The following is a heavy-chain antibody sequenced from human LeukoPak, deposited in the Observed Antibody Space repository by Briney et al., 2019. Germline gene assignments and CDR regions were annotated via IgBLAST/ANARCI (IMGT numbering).Heavy chain of an antibody. Sequence: ASVKVSCKASGYTFTGYYMHWVRQAPGQGLEWMGWINPNSGGTTYAQKFQGRVTMTRDTSISTAYMELSRLRSDDTAVYYCARDRIVLMVYAIQDYYYYGMDVWGQGTTVTVSS. D-gene: IGHD2-8*01. CDR2: INPNSGGT. J-gene: IGHJ6*02. CDR3: ARDRIVLMVYAIQDYYYYGMDV. V-gene: IGHV1-2*02. CDR1: GYTFTGYY.